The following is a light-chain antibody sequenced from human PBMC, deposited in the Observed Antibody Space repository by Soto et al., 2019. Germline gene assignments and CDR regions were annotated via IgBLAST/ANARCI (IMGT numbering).Light chain of an antibody. CDR3: QQYGSSPLFT. J-gene: IGKJ3*01. V-gene: IGKV3-20*01. CDR2: GAS. CDR1: QSVSSSY. Sequence: EIVLTQSPGTLSLSPGERATLSCRASQSVSSSYLAWYQQKPGQAPRLLIYGASSRATGIPARFSGSGSGTDFTITISTLEPEDFAVYYCQQYGSSPLFTFGPGTKVDIK.